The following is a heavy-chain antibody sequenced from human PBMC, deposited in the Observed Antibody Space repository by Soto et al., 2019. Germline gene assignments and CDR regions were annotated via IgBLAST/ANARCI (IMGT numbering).Heavy chain of an antibody. Sequence: EVQLVESGGGLVKPGGSLRLSCAASGFNFSTYSMNWVRQAPGKGLEWVSSITSSSTYIYYSDSVKGRFTISRDNAKNSLYLQMNSLRAEDTAVYYCARDRGIFGVGDYYYYMDVWGIGTTVTVSS. J-gene: IGHJ6*03. CDR2: ITSSSTYI. D-gene: IGHD3-3*01. V-gene: IGHV3-21*01. CDR1: GFNFSTYS. CDR3: ARDRGIFGVGDYYYYMDV.